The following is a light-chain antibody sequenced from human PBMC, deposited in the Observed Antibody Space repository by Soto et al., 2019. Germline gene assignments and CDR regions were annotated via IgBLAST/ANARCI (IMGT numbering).Light chain of an antibody. Sequence: QLVLTQPPSVSGAPGQRVTISCTGNNSNIGAGFDVHWYQQLPGTAPRVVIFGDINRPSGVPDRFSGSKSGTSGSLAISGLQAEDEADYYCQSYDSSLSAYVFGTGTKLTVL. CDR2: GDI. V-gene: IGLV1-40*01. J-gene: IGLJ1*01. CDR3: QSYDSSLSAYV. CDR1: NSNIGAGFD.